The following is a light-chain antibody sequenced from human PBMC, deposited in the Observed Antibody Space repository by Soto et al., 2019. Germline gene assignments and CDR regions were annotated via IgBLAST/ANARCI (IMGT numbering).Light chain of an antibody. V-gene: IGKV3-15*01. CDR3: QQYNNWPLT. J-gene: IGKJ4*01. CDR1: QSFLVL. CDR2: GAS. Sequence: EVLLTQSPVTLSLSPGERATLSCRASQSFLVLLAWYQQKPGQAPRLLIYGASTRATDIPARFSGSGSGTEFTLTISSLQSEEFALYYCQQYNNWPLTFGGGTKVDIK.